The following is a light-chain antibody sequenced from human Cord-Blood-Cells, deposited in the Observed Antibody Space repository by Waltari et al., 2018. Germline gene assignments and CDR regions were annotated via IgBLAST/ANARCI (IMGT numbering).Light chain of an antibody. J-gene: IGKJ2*03. V-gene: IGKV1-39*01. CDR1: QSISSY. Sequence: DIQMTQSPSSLSASVGDRVTITCRASQSISSYLNLYQQKPGKAPKRLIYAASSFQSGVPSRFSGSGSGTDFTLTISSLQPEDFATYYCQQSYSTPYSFGQGTKLEIK. CDR3: QQSYSTPYS. CDR2: AAS.